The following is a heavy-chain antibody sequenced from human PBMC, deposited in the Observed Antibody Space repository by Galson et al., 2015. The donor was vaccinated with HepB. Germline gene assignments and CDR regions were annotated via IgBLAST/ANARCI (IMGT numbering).Heavy chain of an antibody. Sequence: SLRLSCAASGFTFSSYGMHWVRQAPGKGLEWVAVISYDGSNKYYADSVKGRFTISRDNSKNTLYLQMNSLRAEDTAVYYCAKDNGDYYGMDVWGQGTTVTVSS. D-gene: IGHD3-10*01. CDR2: ISYDGSNK. J-gene: IGHJ6*02. CDR3: AKDNGDYYGMDV. V-gene: IGHV3-30*18. CDR1: GFTFSSYG.